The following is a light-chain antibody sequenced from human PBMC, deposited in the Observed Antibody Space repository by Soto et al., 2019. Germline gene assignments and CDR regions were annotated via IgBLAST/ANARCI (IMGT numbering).Light chain of an antibody. V-gene: IGLV2-14*01. J-gene: IGLJ1*01. CDR3: SSFTTRSSYV. CDR2: DVY. Sequence: QSVLTQPASVSGSPGQSITISCTGTSSDVGAYNYVCWYQQHPGKAPKLRIWDVYNRPSGVSHRFSGSKSGNTASLTIFGLQAEDEADYYCSSFTTRSSYVFGTGTKLTVL. CDR1: SSDVGAYNY.